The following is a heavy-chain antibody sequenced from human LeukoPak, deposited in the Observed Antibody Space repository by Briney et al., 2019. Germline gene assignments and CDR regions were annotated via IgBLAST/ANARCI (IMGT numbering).Heavy chain of an antibody. CDR2: LSGSGANT. Sequence: GSLRLSCAASGFTFSSYAMSWVRQAPGKGLEWVSALSGSGANTYYADSVKGRFTIPRDNAKNSLFLQLSSLRVEDTAVYYCARGSMHIYHLYTDYWGQGTLVTVSS. CDR1: GFTFSSYA. CDR3: ARGSMHIYHLYTDY. J-gene: IGHJ4*02. D-gene: IGHD3-16*02. V-gene: IGHV3-23*01.